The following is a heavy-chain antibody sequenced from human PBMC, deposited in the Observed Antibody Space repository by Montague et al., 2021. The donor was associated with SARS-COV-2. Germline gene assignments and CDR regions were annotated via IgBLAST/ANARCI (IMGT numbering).Heavy chain of an antibody. CDR1: GDSTSCPNCY. CDR3: ARENTVTTFGGPYYIDS. D-gene: IGHD4-17*01. CDR2: IYNSGTT. V-gene: IGHV4-39*07. Sequence: SETLSLTCTVSGDSTSCPNCYWGWIRQAPGKGLDWIGTIYNSGTTYYNPSLKSRLTISIDTSKNQFSLKLSSVTAADTAVYYCARENTVTTFGGPYYIDSWGQGTLVTVSA. J-gene: IGHJ4*02.